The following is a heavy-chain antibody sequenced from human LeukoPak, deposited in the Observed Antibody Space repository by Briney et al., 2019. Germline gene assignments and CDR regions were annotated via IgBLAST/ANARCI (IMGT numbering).Heavy chain of an antibody. V-gene: IGHV4-39*07. J-gene: IGHJ4*02. D-gene: IGHD1-26*01. CDR3: AYSGSYSWGFDY. Sequence: SETLSLTCTVSGGSISSSSYYWGWIRQPPGKGLEWIGSIYYSGSTNYNPSLKSRVTISVDTSKNQFSLKLSSVTAADTAVYYCAYSGSYSWGFDYWGQGTLVTVSS. CDR2: IYYSGST. CDR1: GGSISSSSYY.